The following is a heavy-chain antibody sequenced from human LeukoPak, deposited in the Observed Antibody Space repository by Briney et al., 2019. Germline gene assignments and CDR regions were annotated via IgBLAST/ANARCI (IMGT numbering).Heavy chain of an antibody. Sequence: SETLSLTCTVSGGSISSHYWSWIRQPPGKGLEWIGYIYYSGSTNYNPSLKSRVTISVDTSKNQFSLKLSSVTAADTAVYYCTRVDDYGDYWRFDPWGQGTLVTVSS. CDR1: GGSISSHY. CDR3: TRVDDYGDYWRFDP. V-gene: IGHV4-59*11. CDR2: IYYSGST. D-gene: IGHD4-17*01. J-gene: IGHJ5*02.